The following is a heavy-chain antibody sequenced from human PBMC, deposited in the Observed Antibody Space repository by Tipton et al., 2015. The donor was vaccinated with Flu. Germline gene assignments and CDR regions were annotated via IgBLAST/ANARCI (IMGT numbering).Heavy chain of an antibody. CDR3: ARDASYYYGSGSYY. Sequence: QSGPEVKKPGASVKVSCKASGYTFTGYYIHWVRQAPGQGLEWMGWINPNSGGTNYAQKFQGRVTMTRDTSISTAYMELSRLRSDDTAVYYCARDASYYYGSGSYYWGQGTLVTVSS. D-gene: IGHD3-10*01. CDR2: INPNSGGT. V-gene: IGHV1-2*02. J-gene: IGHJ4*02. CDR1: GYTFTGYY.